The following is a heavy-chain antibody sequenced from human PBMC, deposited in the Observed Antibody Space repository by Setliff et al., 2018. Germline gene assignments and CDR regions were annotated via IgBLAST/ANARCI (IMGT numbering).Heavy chain of an antibody. J-gene: IGHJ6*03. V-gene: IGHV1-69*05. CDR3: ATERGLVVSATDYYYYMDV. CDR1: GGTFTNYA. CDR2: INPIFGTA. Sequence: ASVKVSCKASGGTFTNYAINWVRQAPGQGLEWMGGINPIFGTAVYTQNFQGRVTITTDESTSTAYMELSSLRSEDTAIYYCATERGLVVSATDYYYYMDVWGRGTTVTVSS. D-gene: IGHD2-15*01.